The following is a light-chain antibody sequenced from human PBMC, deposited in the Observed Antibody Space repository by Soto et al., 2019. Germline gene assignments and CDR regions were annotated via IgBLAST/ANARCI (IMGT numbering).Light chain of an antibody. J-gene: IGKJ5*01. CDR3: QQRSNWPPT. Sequence: EIVLTQSPATLSLSPGERATLSCRASQRVSSYLAWYQQKPGQAPTLLIYDASNRATGIPARFSGSGSGTDFTLTISRLEPEDFAVYYCQQRSNWPPTFGQGTRLEIK. CDR1: QRVSSY. V-gene: IGKV3-11*01. CDR2: DAS.